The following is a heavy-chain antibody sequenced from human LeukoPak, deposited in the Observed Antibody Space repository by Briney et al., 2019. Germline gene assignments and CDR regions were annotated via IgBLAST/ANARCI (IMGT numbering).Heavy chain of an antibody. D-gene: IGHD3-9*01. V-gene: IGHV3-23*01. J-gene: IGHJ5*02. Sequence: GGSLRLSCAASGITFSNYAMSWVRQAPGRGLEWGSSFGVSGATSFYAASVRGRLTISRDISKNTLYLQMSSLRAEDTAIYYCAKGGIKRFGLVPDWFDPWGQGTLVAVSS. CDR1: GITFSNYA. CDR2: FGVSGATS. CDR3: AKGGIKRFGLVPDWFDP.